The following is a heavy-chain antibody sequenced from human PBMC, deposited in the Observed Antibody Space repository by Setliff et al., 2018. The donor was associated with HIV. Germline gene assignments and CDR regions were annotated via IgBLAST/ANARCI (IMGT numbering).Heavy chain of an antibody. Sequence: ASVKVSCKASGYTFSGDYMHWVRQAPGKGLEWMGYFDPQDGKTIYAQKFQGRVTMTEDTSTSTAYMELRSLRSDDTAVYYCARYDDSSGHYWYFDLWGRGTLVTVSS. D-gene: IGHD3-22*01. CDR1: GYTFSGDY. J-gene: IGHJ2*01. CDR2: FDPQDGKT. V-gene: IGHV1-24*01. CDR3: ARYDDSSGHYWYFDL.